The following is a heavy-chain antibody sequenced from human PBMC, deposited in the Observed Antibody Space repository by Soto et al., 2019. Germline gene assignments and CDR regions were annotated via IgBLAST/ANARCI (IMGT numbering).Heavy chain of an antibody. J-gene: IGHJ4*02. CDR2: IFYRGST. V-gene: IGHV4-30-4*01. D-gene: IGHD3-10*01. CDR1: GGSVSSVNAY. Sequence: PSETLSLTGNVSGGSVSSVNAYWTWIRQPPGKGLEWIGYIFYRGSTSYNPSLRSRVSISMDTSKNQFSLTLSSVTAADTAVYYCARDTYGSGSYSPFDYWGPGTLVTVSS. CDR3: ARDTYGSGSYSPFDY.